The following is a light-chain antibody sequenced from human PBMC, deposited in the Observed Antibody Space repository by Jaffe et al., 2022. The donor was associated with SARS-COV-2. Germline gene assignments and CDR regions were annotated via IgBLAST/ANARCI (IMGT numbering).Light chain of an antibody. V-gene: IGKV1-39*01. Sequence: DIQMTQSPSSLSASVGDRVTITCRASQSISSYLNWYQEKPGKAPNLLIYGASSLQSGVPSRFSGSGSGTDFTLTISSLKPEDSASYFCQQSYSTPWTFGQGTKVEIK. CDR3: QQSYSTPWT. J-gene: IGKJ1*01. CDR1: QSISSY. CDR2: GAS.